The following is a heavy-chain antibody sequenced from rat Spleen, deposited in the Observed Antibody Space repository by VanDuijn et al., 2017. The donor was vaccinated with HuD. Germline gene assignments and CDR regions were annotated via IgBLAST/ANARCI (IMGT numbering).Heavy chain of an antibody. J-gene: IGHJ2*01. CDR1: GFTFSNYY. CDR3: TRGGYFRH. D-gene: IGHD2-5*01. V-gene: IGHV5-27*01. CDR2: IRPSGGST. Sequence: EVQMVESGGGLVKPGRSLKLSCAASGFTFSNYYMAWVRQAPTKGLEWVASIRPSGGSTYYPDSVKGRFTISRDNAKNTLYLQMDSLRSEDTATYYCTRGGYFRHWGQGVMVTVSS.